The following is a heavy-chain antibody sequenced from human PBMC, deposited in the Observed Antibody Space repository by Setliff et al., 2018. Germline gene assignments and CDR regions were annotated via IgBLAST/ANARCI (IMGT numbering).Heavy chain of an antibody. CDR2: ISHSGYT. CDR3: ARRYYDTTGYYYYAFDI. J-gene: IGHJ3*02. D-gene: IGHD3-22*01. Sequence: PSETLSLTCAVYGGSFSGYYWSWIRQPPGKGLEWLGDISHSGYTYYNPSLSSRVVLSVDTSKNLFSLKLSSVTASDTAIYYCARRYYDTTGYYYYAFDIWGRGTMVTVSS. V-gene: IGHV4-34*01. CDR1: GGSFSGYY.